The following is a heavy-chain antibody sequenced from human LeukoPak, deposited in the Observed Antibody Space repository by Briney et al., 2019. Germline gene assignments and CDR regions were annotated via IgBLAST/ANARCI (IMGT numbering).Heavy chain of an antibody. D-gene: IGHD5-18*01. CDR3: ARDIEYTAMVLKSFDY. V-gene: IGHV4-38-2*02. J-gene: IGHJ4*02. CDR1: NYSLTKGYY. CDR2: IYHSGTV. Sequence: SETLSLTCTVSNYSLTKGYYWGWIRQSPGKGLEWIGNIYHSGTVYYNPSLQSRITISVDTSKNQFSLKLTSVTAADTAVYYCARDIEYTAMVLKSFDYWGQGTLVTVSS.